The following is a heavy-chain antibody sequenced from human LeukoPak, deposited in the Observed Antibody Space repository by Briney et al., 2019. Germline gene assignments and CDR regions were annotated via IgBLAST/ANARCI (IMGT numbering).Heavy chain of an antibody. CDR1: GGTFISYA. D-gene: IGHD6-19*01. V-gene: IGHV1-69*05. J-gene: IGHJ4*02. CDR2: IIPIFGTA. Sequence: ASVKVSCKASGGTFISYAISWVRQAPGQGREWMGGIIPIFGTANYAQKFQGRVTITTDESTSTAYMELSSLRSEDTAVYYCAREYSSGWYQYYFDYWGQGTLVTVSS. CDR3: AREYSSGWYQYYFDY.